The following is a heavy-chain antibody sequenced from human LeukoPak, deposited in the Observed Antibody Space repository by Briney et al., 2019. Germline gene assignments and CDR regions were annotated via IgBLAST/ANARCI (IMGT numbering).Heavy chain of an antibody. CDR1: GFTFSGYA. D-gene: IGHD3-10*01. CDR3: ARVGYYASGPFSYFDY. Sequence: GRSLRLSCAASGFTFSGYAMHWVRQAPGKGLEWVAVISYDGSNEYYSDSVKGRFTISRDNSKNTLYLQMNSLSVEDTAVYYCARVGYYASGPFSYFDYWGQGTLVSVSS. J-gene: IGHJ4*02. CDR2: ISYDGSNE. V-gene: IGHV3-30-3*01.